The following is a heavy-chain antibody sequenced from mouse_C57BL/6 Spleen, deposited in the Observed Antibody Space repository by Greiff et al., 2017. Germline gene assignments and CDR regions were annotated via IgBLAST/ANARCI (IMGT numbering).Heavy chain of an antibody. D-gene: IGHD4-1*01. Sequence: QVQLQQSGAELARPGASVKLSCKASGYTFTSYGISWVKQRTGQGLEWIGEIYPRSGNTYYNEKFKGKATLTADKSSSTAYMELRSLTAEDTAVYFCARVELLTGTSVDYWGQGTTLTVSS. CDR1: GYTFTSYG. V-gene: IGHV1-81*01. J-gene: IGHJ2*01. CDR2: IYPRSGNT. CDR3: ARVELLTGTSVDY.